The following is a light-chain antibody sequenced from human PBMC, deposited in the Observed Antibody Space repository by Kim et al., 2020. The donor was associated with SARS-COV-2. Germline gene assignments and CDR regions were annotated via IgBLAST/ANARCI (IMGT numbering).Light chain of an antibody. V-gene: IGLV6-57*03. CDR1: SGSVASHY. CDR3: QSYDDNIWV. J-gene: IGLJ3*02. CDR2: DDN. Sequence: GNTVTISWTRRSGSVASHYVQWFQQRPGSAPTSVIYDDNQRPSGVPDRFSGSIDSSSNSASLTISGLKTEDEADYYCQSYDDNIWVFGGGTQLTVL.